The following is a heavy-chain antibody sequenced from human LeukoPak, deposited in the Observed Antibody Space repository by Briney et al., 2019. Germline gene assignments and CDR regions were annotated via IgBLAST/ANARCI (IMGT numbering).Heavy chain of an antibody. V-gene: IGHV3-7*01. Sequence: PGGSLRLSCAAPGFSFTYSWMAWVRQTPEKGLEWVANIKQDGSEKYYLDSVKGRFTISRDNAKNSLYLQMNSLRVEDTAVYYCARDYYRSLDYWGQGTLATVSS. CDR1: GFSFTYSW. CDR3: ARDYYRSLDY. CDR2: IKQDGSEK. J-gene: IGHJ4*02. D-gene: IGHD3-22*01.